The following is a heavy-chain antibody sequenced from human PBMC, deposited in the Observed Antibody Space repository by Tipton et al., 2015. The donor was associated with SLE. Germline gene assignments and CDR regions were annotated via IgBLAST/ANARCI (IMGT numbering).Heavy chain of an antibody. D-gene: IGHD2-2*01. CDR1: GGSFSGYY. V-gene: IGHV4-34*09. Sequence: TLSLTCAVHGGSFSGYYWSWIRQPPGKGLEWIGEINHSGSTNYNPSLKSRLSISVDTSKNQFSLNLSSVTAADTALYYCARENCRSSSCQFDPWGQGTLVTVSS. CDR3: ARENCRSSSCQFDP. CDR2: INHSGST. J-gene: IGHJ5*02.